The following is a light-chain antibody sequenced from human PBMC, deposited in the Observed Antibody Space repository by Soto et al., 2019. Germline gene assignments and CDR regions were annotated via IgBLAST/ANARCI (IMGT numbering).Light chain of an antibody. Sequence: DIQMTQSPSTLSGSVGDRVTITCRASQTVSSWLAWYQQKPGKAPKLLIDKASTLKSGVPSRFSRSGSGTEFTLTISSRQPDDFATYYCQHYNSYSGAFGQGTKVELK. CDR3: QHYNSYSGA. CDR1: QTVSSW. CDR2: KAS. J-gene: IGKJ1*01. V-gene: IGKV1-5*03.